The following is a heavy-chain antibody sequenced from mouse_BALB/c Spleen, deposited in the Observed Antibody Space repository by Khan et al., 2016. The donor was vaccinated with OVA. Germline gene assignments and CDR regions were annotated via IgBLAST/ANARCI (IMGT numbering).Heavy chain of an antibody. CDR1: GYSITSDYA. CDR3: ASELGRYYALDY. D-gene: IGHD4-1*01. CDR2: ISYSGST. Sequence: EVQLQESGPGLVKPSQSLSLTCTVTGYSITSDYAWNWIRQFPGNKLEWMGYISYSGSTTYNPSLKSRISITRDTSKDQFFLHFKSVTSEDTATYYWASELGRYYALDYWGQGTSVTVPS. J-gene: IGHJ4*01. V-gene: IGHV3-2*02.